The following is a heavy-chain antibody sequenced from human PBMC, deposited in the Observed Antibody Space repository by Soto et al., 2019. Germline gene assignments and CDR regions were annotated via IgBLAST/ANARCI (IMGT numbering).Heavy chain of an antibody. Sequence: GGSLRLSCAASGFTFSSYAMSWVRQAPGKGLGWVSTISGGGGSTYYADSLKGRFTISRDNSKNTLFLQMSSQRAEDTAVYYCAKEAVSGWYYFDYWGPGTLVTVS. CDR1: GFTFSSYA. CDR2: ISGGGGST. D-gene: IGHD6-19*01. V-gene: IGHV3-23*01. J-gene: IGHJ4*02. CDR3: AKEAVSGWYYFDY.